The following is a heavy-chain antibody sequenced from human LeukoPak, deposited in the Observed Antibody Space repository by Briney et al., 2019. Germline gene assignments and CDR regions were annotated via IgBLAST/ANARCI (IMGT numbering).Heavy chain of an antibody. D-gene: IGHD3-22*01. V-gene: IGHV3-23*01. Sequence: PGGSLRLSCAASGFTFSCYAMSWVRQAPGKGLEWVSVISGSGGDTHYADSVKGRFTISRDNSKNTLYLQMNSLRVEDTAVYYCARMGPGSGYFDAFDLWGQGTMVTVSS. J-gene: IGHJ3*01. CDR1: GFTFSCYA. CDR2: ISGSGGDT. CDR3: ARMGPGSGYFDAFDL.